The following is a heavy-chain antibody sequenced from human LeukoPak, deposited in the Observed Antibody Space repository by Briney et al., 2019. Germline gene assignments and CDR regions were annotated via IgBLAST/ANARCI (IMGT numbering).Heavy chain of an antibody. D-gene: IGHD6-19*01. Sequence: PSETLSLTCTVSTYSISSGYYWGWIRRPPGKGLEWIGSIYHSGSSYYNPSLKSRVTISVDTSKNQFSLKLRSVTAADTAVYHCARAETYSSGWYDPFSDYWGQGTLVTVST. CDR2: IYHSGSS. J-gene: IGHJ4*02. V-gene: IGHV4-38-2*02. CDR3: ARAETYSSGWYDPFSDY. CDR1: TYSISSGYY.